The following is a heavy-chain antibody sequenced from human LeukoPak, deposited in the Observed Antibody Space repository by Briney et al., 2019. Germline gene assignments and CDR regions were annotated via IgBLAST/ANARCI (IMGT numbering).Heavy chain of an antibody. CDR3: ASRSSIWSGYQDTLYYFDS. J-gene: IGHJ4*02. Sequence: ASVKVSCKASGYTFTNYYIHWVRQAPGQGLEWVGWINPNSGDTNYAQKLQGRVTMTRDTSIITAFMELSRLTSDDTAVYYCASRSSIWSGYQDTLYYFDSWGQGTLVTVSS. D-gene: IGHD3-3*01. CDR2: INPNSGDT. V-gene: IGHV1-2*02. CDR1: GYTFTNYY.